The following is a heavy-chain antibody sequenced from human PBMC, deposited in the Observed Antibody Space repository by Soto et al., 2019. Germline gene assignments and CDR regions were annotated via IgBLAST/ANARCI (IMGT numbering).Heavy chain of an antibody. CDR1: GVIFRNLW. D-gene: IGHD3-16*01. V-gene: IGHV3-15*01. CDR2: IKSNPDGGTT. Sequence: EVQLVESGGGFVNPGGSLRLSCAASGVIFRNLWMAWIRQSPGKGLEWVGRIKSNPDGGTTDYAAPVKDRFTISRDDSKATLYLQMSSLKTEDTAVYYCTTDRPFSFGGVVTTWGQGTKVTVSS. J-gene: IGHJ3*01. CDR3: TTDRPFSFGGVVTT.